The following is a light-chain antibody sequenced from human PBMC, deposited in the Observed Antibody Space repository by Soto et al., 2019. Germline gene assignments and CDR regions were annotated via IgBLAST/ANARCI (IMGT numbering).Light chain of an antibody. Sequence: VLTQSQGTLSLSPGERATLSGRASQSVSNNYLAWYQQKPGQAPRLLIYGASNRATGIPDRFSGGGSGTDFTLTISRLESEDFAVYYCQQFSSYPLTCGGGTKGDIK. CDR2: GAS. V-gene: IGKV3-20*01. J-gene: IGKJ4*01. CDR1: QSVSNNY. CDR3: QQFSSYPLT.